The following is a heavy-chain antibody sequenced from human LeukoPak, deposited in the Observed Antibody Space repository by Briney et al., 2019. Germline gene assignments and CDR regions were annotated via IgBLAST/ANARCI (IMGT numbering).Heavy chain of an antibody. Sequence: GRSLRLSCAASGFTFSSYAMHWVRQAPGKGLEWVAVISYDGSNKYYADSVKGRFTISRDNSKNTLCLQMNSLRAEDTAVHYCARDPSGYGGYWGQGTLVTVSS. V-gene: IGHV3-30*04. J-gene: IGHJ4*02. CDR3: ARDPSGYGGY. CDR1: GFTFSSYA. CDR2: ISYDGSNK. D-gene: IGHD5-12*01.